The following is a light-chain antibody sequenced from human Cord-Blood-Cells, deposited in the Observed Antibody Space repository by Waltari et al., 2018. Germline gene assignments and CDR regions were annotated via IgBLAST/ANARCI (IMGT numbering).Light chain of an antibody. CDR3: QQYDNLPPFT. V-gene: IGKV1-33*01. Sequence: ASVGDRVTITCQASQDISNYLNWYQQKPGKAPKLLIYDASNLETGVPSRFSGSGSGTDFTFTISSLQPEDIATYYCQQYDNLPPFTFGPGTKVDIK. CDR1: QDISNY. J-gene: IGKJ3*01. CDR2: DAS.